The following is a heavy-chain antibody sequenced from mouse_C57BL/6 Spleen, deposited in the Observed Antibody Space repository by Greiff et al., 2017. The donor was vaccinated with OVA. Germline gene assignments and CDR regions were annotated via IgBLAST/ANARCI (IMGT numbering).Heavy chain of an antibody. CDR2: ISSGGSYT. J-gene: IGHJ2*01. CDR3: ASYYGSSYFDY. CDR1: GFTFSSYG. D-gene: IGHD1-1*01. Sequence: EVKLEESGGDLVKPGGSLKLSCAASGFTFSSYGMSWVRQTPDKRLEWVATISSGGSYTYYPDSVKGRFTISRDNAKNTLYLQMSSLKSEDTAMYYCASYYGSSYFDYWGQGTTLTVSS. V-gene: IGHV5-6*02.